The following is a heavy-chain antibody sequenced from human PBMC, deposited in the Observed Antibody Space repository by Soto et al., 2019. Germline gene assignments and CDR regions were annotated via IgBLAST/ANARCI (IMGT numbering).Heavy chain of an antibody. J-gene: IGHJ4*02. CDR3: XXXGIAAGDY. D-gene: IGHD6-13*01. V-gene: IGHV3-33*01. CDR2: IWSDGGNK. CDR1: GFTFSSYG. Sequence: QVQLVESGGGVVQPGRSLRLSCAASGFTFSSYGMHWVRQAPGKGLEWVAVIWSDGGNKYYADSVKGRFTIYRDNXXXXXXXXXXXXXXXXTXXXXXXXXGIAAGDYWGQGTLFTVSS.